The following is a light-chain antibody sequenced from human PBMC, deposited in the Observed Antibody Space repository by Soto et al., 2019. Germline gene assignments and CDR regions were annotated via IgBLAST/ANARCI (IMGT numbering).Light chain of an antibody. Sequence: EILLTQSPATLSLSPGERAILSCRASQSLNTYLAWYQQKPGQAPRLLIYDASTRATGIPARFSGTVSGTDFTLTISSLEPEDFAVYYWLQRSSWPWTFGQGTKVEI. V-gene: IGKV3-11*01. J-gene: IGKJ1*01. CDR1: QSLNTY. CDR3: LQRSSWPWT. CDR2: DAS.